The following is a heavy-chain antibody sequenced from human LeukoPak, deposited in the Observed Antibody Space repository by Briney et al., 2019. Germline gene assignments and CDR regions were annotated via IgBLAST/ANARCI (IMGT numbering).Heavy chain of an antibody. J-gene: IGHJ4*02. CDR2: IYSGGST. V-gene: IGHV3-53*01. CDR3: ARGGPGYDYFGY. CDR1: GFTVSSAY. D-gene: IGHD5-18*01. Sequence: PGGSLRLSCAASGFTVSSAYMSWVRQAPGKGLEWVSDIYSGGSTYYTDPVKGRFTISRDNSKNTLYLQINSLRAEDTPVYYCARGGPGYDYFGYGGEGTLVTVSS.